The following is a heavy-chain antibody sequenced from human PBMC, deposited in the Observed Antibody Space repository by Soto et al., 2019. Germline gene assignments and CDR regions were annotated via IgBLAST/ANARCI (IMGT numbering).Heavy chain of an antibody. J-gene: IGHJ5*02. Sequence: QLQLQESGLGLAKPSQILSLTCAVSGGSISSSDNSWSWIRQPPGKGLEWIGYISHSGSTYYNPSLKSRVTISVDRSNNQFSLKLNSVTAADTAVYYCARLGEYCFIANCRWFDPWGPGTLVTVSS. CDR3: ARLGEYCFIANCRWFDP. CDR2: ISHSGST. CDR1: GGSISSSDNS. V-gene: IGHV4-30-2*01. D-gene: IGHD2-15*01.